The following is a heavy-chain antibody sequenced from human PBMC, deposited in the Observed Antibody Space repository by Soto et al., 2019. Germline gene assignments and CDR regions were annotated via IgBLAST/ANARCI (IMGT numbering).Heavy chain of an antibody. Sequence: GESLKISCKGSGYNFTNYLIIWVRQMPGKGLEWMGRIDPSDSYTKYSPSLQGHVTISADKSISTAYLQWSSLKASDTAMYYCARHGVVPAAIGYYYYYGMDVWGQGTTVTVSS. V-gene: IGHV5-10-1*01. CDR2: IDPSDSYT. D-gene: IGHD2-2*02. CDR3: ARHGVVPAAIGYYYYYGMDV. CDR1: GYNFTNYL. J-gene: IGHJ6*02.